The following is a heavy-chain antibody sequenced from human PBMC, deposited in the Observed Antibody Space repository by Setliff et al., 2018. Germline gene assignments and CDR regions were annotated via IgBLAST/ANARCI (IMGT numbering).Heavy chain of an antibody. D-gene: IGHD5-18*01. CDR2: IFYSGYT. J-gene: IGHJ4*02. CDR1: GGSVSTYY. V-gene: IGHV4-59*02. CDR3: ARGSGRGYSYGLFDY. Sequence: KTSETLSLTCTVSGGSVSTYYWSWIRQPPGKGLEWIGFIFYSGYTHYNPSLKSRVTMSVDVSRDQFSLELSSVTAADTAVYFCARGSGRGYSYGLFDYWGQGSLVTVSS.